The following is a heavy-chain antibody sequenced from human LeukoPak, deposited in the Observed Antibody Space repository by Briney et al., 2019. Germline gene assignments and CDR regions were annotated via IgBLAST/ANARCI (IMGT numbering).Heavy chain of an antibody. D-gene: IGHD1-26*01. CDR1: GFTFSTYS. CDR2: ISSSSYI. J-gene: IGHJ4*02. Sequence: GGSLRLSCAASGFTFSTYSMNWVRQAPGKGLEWVSYISSSSYIYYADSVKGRFTISRDNAKNPLYLQMNSLRAEDTAVYYCARGSEWELLSCDYWGQGTLVTVSS. V-gene: IGHV3-21*05. CDR3: ARGSEWELLSCDY.